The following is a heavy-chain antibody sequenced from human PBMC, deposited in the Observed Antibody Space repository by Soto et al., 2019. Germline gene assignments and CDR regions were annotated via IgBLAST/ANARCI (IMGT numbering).Heavy chain of an antibody. CDR3: ARAPVGLNTISYFDY. CDR1: GDSVSSVVFH. V-gene: IGHV4-30-4*01. J-gene: IGHJ4*02. CDR2: IYNGGIT. Sequence: SETLSLTCTVSGDSVSSVVFHWAWLRRPPGKGLEWIGYIYNGGITYYRPSLESRMHTSLDATRNHYSLRLTSVTAADTAVYFCARAPVGLNTISYFDYWGQGKLVTVSS. D-gene: IGHD6-25*01.